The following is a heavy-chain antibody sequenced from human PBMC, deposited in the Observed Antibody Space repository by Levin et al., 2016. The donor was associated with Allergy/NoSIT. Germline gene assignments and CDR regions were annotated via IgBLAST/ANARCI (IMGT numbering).Heavy chain of an antibody. J-gene: IGHJ6*02. CDR2: ISYDGSNK. CDR3: AKDGTGTYYDSSGYYYGMDV. V-gene: IGHV3-30*18. D-gene: IGHD3-22*01. Sequence: WIRQPPGKGLEWVAVISYDGSNKYYADSVKGRFTISRDNSKNTLYLQMNSLRAEDTAVYYCAKDGTGTYYDSSGYYYGMDVWGQGTTVTVSS.